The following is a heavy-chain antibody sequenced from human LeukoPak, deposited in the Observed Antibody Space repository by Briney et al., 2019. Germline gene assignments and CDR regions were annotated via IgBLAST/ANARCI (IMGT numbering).Heavy chain of an antibody. CDR3: AKEVDCPSDCLFFHS. Sequence: GGSLRLSCAASGFTFDRFTIHWVRQTPGKGLECVSLINRRGHTFYADSVKGRFTISRDNSRNSVFLQMNSLRPEDTALYHCAKEVDCPSDCLFFHSWAQGTLVTVSS. J-gene: IGHJ4*02. CDR1: GFTFDRFT. D-gene: IGHD2-21*02. CDR2: INRRGHT. V-gene: IGHV3-43*01.